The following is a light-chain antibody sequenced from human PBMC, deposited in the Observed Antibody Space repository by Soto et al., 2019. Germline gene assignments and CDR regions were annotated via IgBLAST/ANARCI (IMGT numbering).Light chain of an antibody. Sequence: IALTQSPATLSVSPGERSTLSCRTSQSVSSNLVWYQQKRGQAPRLIIYDVSNRATGIPDRFSGSGSGTDFTLTISSLEPEDFAVYYCQQYSNWPQTFGQGTKVDIK. CDR1: QSVSSN. J-gene: IGKJ1*01. V-gene: IGKV3-11*01. CDR3: QQYSNWPQT. CDR2: DVS.